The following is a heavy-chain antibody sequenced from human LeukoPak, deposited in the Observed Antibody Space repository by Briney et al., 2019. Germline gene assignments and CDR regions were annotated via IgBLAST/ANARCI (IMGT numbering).Heavy chain of an antibody. V-gene: IGHV1-18*01. CDR3: ARVEWELTDDWFDP. Sequence: ASVKVSCNASGYTFTSYGISWVRQAPGQGLEWMGWISAYNGNTNYAQKLQGRVTMTTDTSTSTAYMELRSLRSDDTAVYYCARVEWELTDDWFDPWGQGTLVTVSS. CDR2: ISAYNGNT. D-gene: IGHD1-26*01. J-gene: IGHJ5*02. CDR1: GYTFTSYG.